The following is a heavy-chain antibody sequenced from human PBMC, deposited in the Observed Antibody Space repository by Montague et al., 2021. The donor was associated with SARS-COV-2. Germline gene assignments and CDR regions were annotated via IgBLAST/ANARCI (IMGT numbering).Heavy chain of an antibody. CDR1: GGSISAYP. J-gene: IGHJ4*02. D-gene: IGHD2/OR15-2a*01. CDR3: ARGSGHYNSTFDN. CDR2: ISHSGDT. V-gene: IGHV4-34*01. Sequence: SETLSLTCTASGGSISAYPWSWIRQPAGKGLEWIGEISHSGDTXXXPSXKSRVTMSVDTSKNQFSLKMTSVTAADTAMYYCARGSGHYNSTFDNWGQGTLVTVSS.